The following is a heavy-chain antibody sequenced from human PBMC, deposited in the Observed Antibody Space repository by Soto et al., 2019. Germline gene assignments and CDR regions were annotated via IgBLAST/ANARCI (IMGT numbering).Heavy chain of an antibody. CDR2: ISTDGSIT. J-gene: IGHJ4*02. CDR1: GLFSRTKK. CDR3: ARDTNGLHY. D-gene: IGHD2-8*01. V-gene: IGHV3-74*01. Sequence: EVQLVESGGGLVQPGGSWGPSFQALGLFSRTKKFLWFRQAQGKGLVWVSRISTDGSITDYADSVKGRFTVSRDNAKNTLYLQMNSLRVDDTAVYYCARDTNGLHYWGQGTLVTVSS.